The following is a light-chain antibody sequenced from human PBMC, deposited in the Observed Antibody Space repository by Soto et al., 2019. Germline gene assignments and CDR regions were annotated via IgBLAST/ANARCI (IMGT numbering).Light chain of an antibody. CDR3: QSYDNSLSAWV. CDR2: INT. CDR1: SSNIGSGYD. J-gene: IGLJ3*02. Sequence: QAVVTQSPSVSGAPGQRVTISCTGSSSNIGSGYDVHWYQRLPGTAPKLLIYINTNRPSGVPDRFSGSKSGTSASLAITGLQAEDEADYYCQSYDNSLSAWVFGGGTKVTVL. V-gene: IGLV1-40*01.